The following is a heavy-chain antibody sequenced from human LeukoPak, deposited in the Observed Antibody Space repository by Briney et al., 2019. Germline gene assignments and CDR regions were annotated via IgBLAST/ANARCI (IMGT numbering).Heavy chain of an antibody. Sequence: TSETLSLTCTVSGGSITNYYWSWIRQPSGKGLEWIGYISYSGSTNYSPSLKSRVTISVDTSKKQFSLNLNSVTAADTAIYYCARGARGYPDDNFDYWGQGTLVTVSS. CDR2: ISYSGST. D-gene: IGHD5-12*01. J-gene: IGHJ4*02. CDR3: ARGARGYPDDNFDY. V-gene: IGHV4-59*01. CDR1: GGSITNYY.